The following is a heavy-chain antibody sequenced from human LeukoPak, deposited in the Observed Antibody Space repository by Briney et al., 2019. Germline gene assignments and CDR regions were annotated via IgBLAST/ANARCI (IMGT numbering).Heavy chain of an antibody. CDR2: IYPGDSDT. V-gene: IGHV5-51*01. J-gene: IGHJ5*02. D-gene: IGHD3-10*01. Sequence: GESLKISCKGSGYSFTSYWIGWVRQMPGKGLEWMGIIYPGDSDTRYSPSFQGQVNISVDKSISTAYLQWSSLKASDTAMYYCATTHYFGSGTYGGWFDPWGQGTLVTVSS. CDR1: GYSFTSYW. CDR3: ATTHYFGSGTYGGWFDP.